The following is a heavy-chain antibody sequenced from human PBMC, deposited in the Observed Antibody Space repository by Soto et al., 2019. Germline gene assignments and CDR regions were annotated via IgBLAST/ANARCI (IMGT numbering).Heavy chain of an antibody. Sequence: GGSRRLSCAASVFTFSIYWMSWARQDPGKGLEWGANIKQDGREKYYVESVKGRFTISRDNAKNSLYLQMNSLRAEDTAVYYCARSEAVAGQDAFDIWGQGTMVTVSS. CDR1: VFTFSIYW. V-gene: IGHV3-7*01. J-gene: IGHJ3*02. CDR3: ARSEAVAGQDAFDI. D-gene: IGHD6-19*01. CDR2: IKQDGREK.